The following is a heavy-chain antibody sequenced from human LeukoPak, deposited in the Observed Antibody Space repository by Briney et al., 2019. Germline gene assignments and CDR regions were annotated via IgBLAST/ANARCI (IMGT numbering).Heavy chain of an antibody. Sequence: PSETLSLTCTVSGYSISSGYYWGWIRQPPGKGLEWIGNIYPSGTTYYNPPLKTRVTISVDTSKNQFSLKLSSVTAADTAVYFCARAYSSSWYFNWFDPWGQGTLVTVSS. J-gene: IGHJ5*02. CDR1: GYSISSGYY. V-gene: IGHV4-38-2*02. D-gene: IGHD6-13*01. CDR2: IYPSGTT. CDR3: ARAYSSSWYFNWFDP.